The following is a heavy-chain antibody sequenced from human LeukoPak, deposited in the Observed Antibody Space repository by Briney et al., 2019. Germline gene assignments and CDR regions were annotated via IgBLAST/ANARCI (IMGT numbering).Heavy chain of an antibody. V-gene: IGHV4-59*01. J-gene: IGHJ4*02. CDR3: ARNQLGYCSSTSCPEGYYFDY. CDR2: IYYSGST. D-gene: IGHD2-2*01. CDR1: GGSISSYY. Sequence: SETLSLTCTVSGGSISSYYWSWIRQPPGKGLEWIGYIYYSGSTNYNPSLKSRVTISVDTSKNQFSPKLSSVTAADTAVYYCARNQLGYCSSTSCPEGYYFDYWGQGTLVTVSS.